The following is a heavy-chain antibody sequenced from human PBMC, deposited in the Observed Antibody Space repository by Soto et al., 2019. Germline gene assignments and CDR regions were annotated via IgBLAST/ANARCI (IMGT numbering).Heavy chain of an antibody. CDR3: ATTDSSSRYGGYGMDV. J-gene: IGHJ6*02. Sequence: SVKVSCKASGCTFSSYAISWVRQAPGQGLEWMGGIIPIFGTANYAQKFQGRVTITVDKSTSTAYMELSSLRSEDTAVYYCATTDSSSRYGGYGMDVWGQGTRVTVSS. V-gene: IGHV1-69*06. D-gene: IGHD6-13*01. CDR1: GCTFSSYA. CDR2: IIPIFGTA.